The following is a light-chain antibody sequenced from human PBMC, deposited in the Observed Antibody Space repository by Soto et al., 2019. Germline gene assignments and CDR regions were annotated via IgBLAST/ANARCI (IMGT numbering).Light chain of an antibody. V-gene: IGKV1-5*03. CDR1: QSISSW. Sequence: DIQMTQSPSTLSASVGDRATITGRASQSISSWLAWYQQIPGKAPKLLIYKASSLQSGVPSRFSGSGSETEFTLTISSLKPEDFATYYCQQRYSTPPITFGQGTRVEIK. J-gene: IGKJ5*01. CDR3: QQRYSTPPIT. CDR2: KAS.